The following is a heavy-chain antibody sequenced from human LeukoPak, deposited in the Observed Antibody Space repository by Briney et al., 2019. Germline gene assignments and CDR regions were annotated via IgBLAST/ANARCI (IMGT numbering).Heavy chain of an antibody. V-gene: IGHV6-1*01. Sequence: QTVSLTCAISGDSVSSNSVAWNWIRQSPSRGLVWRGRPYYRSKWYNDYAVSAKNRITIITDTSKNQFSPDLHSVTRDGTAVYYCARSLSEMHFDYWGQGRLVTVTS. D-gene: IGHD5-24*01. J-gene: IGHJ4*02. CDR3: ARSLSEMHFDY. CDR1: GDSVSSNSVA. CDR2: PYYRSKWYN.